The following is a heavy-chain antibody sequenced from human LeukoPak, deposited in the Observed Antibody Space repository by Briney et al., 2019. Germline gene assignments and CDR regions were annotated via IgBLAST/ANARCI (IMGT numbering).Heavy chain of an antibody. CDR1: GYTFTGYY. V-gene: IGHV1-2*06. CDR2: ISPNSGGT. J-gene: IGHJ1*01. Sequence: ASVKVSCKASGYTFTGYYMHWVRQAPGQGLEWMGRISPNSGGTNYAQKFQGRVTMTRDTSISTAYMELSRLRSDDTAVYYCARVVGASEYFQHWGQGTLVTVSS. D-gene: IGHD1-26*01. CDR3: ARVVGASEYFQH.